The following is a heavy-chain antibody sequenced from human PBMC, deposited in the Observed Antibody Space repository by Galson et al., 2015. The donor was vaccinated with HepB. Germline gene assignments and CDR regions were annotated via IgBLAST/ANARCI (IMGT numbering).Heavy chain of an antibody. CDR1: GYTFTSYY. CDR3: ARDGGRGVTRENWFDP. J-gene: IGHJ5*02. CDR2: INPSGGST. D-gene: IGHD2-21*02. Sequence: SVKVSCKASGYTFTSYYMHWVRQAPGQGLEWMGIINPSGGSTSYAQKFQGRVTMTRDTSTSTVYMELSSLRSEDTAVYYCARDGGRGVTRENWFDPWGQGTLVTVSS. V-gene: IGHV1-46*01.